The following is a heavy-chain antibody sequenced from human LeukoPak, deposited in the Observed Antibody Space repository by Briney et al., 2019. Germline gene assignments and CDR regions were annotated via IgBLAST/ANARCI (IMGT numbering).Heavy chain of an antibody. D-gene: IGHD3-3*01. J-gene: IGHJ5*02. CDR3: ARDVGFWSGIENWFDP. CDR2: ISSSGSTI. Sequence: PGGSLRLSCAASGFTFSSYDMNWVRQAPGKGLEWVSYISSSGSTIYYADSVKGRFTISRDNAKNSLYLQMNSLRAEDTAVYYCARDVGFWSGIENWFDPWGQGTLVTVSS. V-gene: IGHV3-48*03. CDR1: GFTFSSYD.